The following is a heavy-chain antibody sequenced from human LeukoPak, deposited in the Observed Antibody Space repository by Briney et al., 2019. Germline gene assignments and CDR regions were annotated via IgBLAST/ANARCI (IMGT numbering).Heavy chain of an antibody. CDR2: INHSGST. CDR1: GGSFSGYY. J-gene: IGHJ3*02. D-gene: IGHD6-13*01. V-gene: IGHV4-34*01. CDR3: ARGHSSSWFNDAFDI. Sequence: SETLSLTCAVYGGSFSGYYWSWIRQPPGKGLEWIGEINHSGSTNYNPSLKSRVTISVDTSKNQFSLNLRSVTAADTAVYYCARGHSSSWFNDAFDIWGQGTMVTVSS.